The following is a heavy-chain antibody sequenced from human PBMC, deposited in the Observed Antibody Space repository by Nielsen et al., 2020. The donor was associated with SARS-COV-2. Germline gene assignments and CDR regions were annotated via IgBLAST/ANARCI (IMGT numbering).Heavy chain of an antibody. CDR2: IWYDGSNK. CDR1: GFTFSSYG. V-gene: IGHV3-33*01. D-gene: IGHD2-2*01. Sequence: GESLKISCAASGFTFSSYGMHWVRQAPGKGLEWVAVIWYDGSNKYYADSVKGRFTISRDNSKNTLYLKMNSLRAEDTAVYYCARDEYCSSTSCYFEGEYYYYGMDVWGQGTTVTVSS. CDR3: ARDEYCSSTSCYFEGEYYYYGMDV. J-gene: IGHJ6*02.